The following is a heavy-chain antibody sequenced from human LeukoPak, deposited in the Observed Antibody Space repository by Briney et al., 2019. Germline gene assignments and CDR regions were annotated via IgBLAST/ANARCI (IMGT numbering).Heavy chain of an antibody. V-gene: IGHV3-33*06. J-gene: IGHJ4*02. D-gene: IGHD5-12*01. CDR3: AKDGDGYSGYDWFDC. CDR1: GFTFSSYG. Sequence: GGSLRLSCAASGFTFSSYGMHWVRQAPGKGLEWVAVIWYDGSNKYYADSVKGRFTISRDNSKNTLYLQMNSLRAEDTAVYYCAKDGDGYSGYDWFDCWGQGTLVTVSS. CDR2: IWYDGSNK.